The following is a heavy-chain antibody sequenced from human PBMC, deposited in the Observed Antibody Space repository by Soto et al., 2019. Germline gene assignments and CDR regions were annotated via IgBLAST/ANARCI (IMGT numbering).Heavy chain of an antibody. CDR2: ISPIYDAA. V-gene: IGHV1-69*06. D-gene: IGHD2-8*02. Sequence: QVQLVQSGAEVRKPGSSVKVSCEASGGSFSNYVISWLRQAPGQGPEWMGGISPIYDAANYARKFQGRVTITADKSTSTAFLELIGLKSEDSAIYYCARYWTAGTFYGAFDVWGHGTKVIV. CDR1: GGSFSNYV. CDR3: ARYWTAGTFYGAFDV. J-gene: IGHJ3*01.